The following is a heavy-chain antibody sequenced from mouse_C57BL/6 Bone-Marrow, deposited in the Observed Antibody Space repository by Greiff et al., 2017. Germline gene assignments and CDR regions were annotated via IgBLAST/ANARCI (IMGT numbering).Heavy chain of an antibody. Sequence: VQLKESGPELVKPGASVKIPCKASGYTFTDYNMDWVKQSHGKSLEWIGDINPNNGGTIYNQKFKGKATLTVDKSSSTAYMELRSLTSEDTAVYYCARSHYGSSYLYAMDYWGQGTSVTVSS. CDR3: ARSHYGSSYLYAMDY. D-gene: IGHD1-1*01. CDR1: GYTFTDYN. J-gene: IGHJ4*01. CDR2: INPNNGGT. V-gene: IGHV1-18*01.